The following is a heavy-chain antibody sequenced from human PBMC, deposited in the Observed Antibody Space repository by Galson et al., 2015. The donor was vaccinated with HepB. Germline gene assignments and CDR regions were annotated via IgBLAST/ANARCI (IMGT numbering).Heavy chain of an antibody. CDR1: GFIFSSYS. CDR3: ARARLWGFYASGTYYDFDS. D-gene: IGHD3-10*01. Sequence: SLRLSCAASGFIFSSYSMHWVRQAPGRGLEWVAVISYDGTNKYYADSVKGRFTISRDNSKNTLYLEMNSLRVEDTAVYYCARARLWGFYASGTYYDFDSWGQGTLVTVSS. J-gene: IGHJ4*01. CDR2: ISYDGTNK. V-gene: IGHV3-30-3*01.